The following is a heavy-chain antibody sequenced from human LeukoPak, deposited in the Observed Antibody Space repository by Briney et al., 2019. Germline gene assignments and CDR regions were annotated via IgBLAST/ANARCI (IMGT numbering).Heavy chain of an antibody. V-gene: IGHV3-66*01. J-gene: IGHJ4*02. CDR2: IADGGTT. Sequence: PGGSLRLSCAASGFSVSRTYMTWVRQAPGKGLDWVSVIADGGTTYYADSVKGRFTISRDNSKNTLYLQMNSLRAEDTAVYYCAREGYCSGGSCYSHFDYWGQGTLVTVSS. D-gene: IGHD2-15*01. CDR3: AREGYCSGGSCYSHFDY. CDR1: GFSVSRTY.